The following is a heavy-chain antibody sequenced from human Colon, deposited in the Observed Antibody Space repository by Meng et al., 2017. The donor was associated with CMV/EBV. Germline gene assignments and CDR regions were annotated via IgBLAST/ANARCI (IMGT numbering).Heavy chain of an antibody. J-gene: IGHJ1*01. D-gene: IGHD6-6*01. CDR1: GYNFVDYG. V-gene: IGHV1-18*01. CDR2: ISAYYGST. Sequence: ASVTVSCKASGYNFVDYGITWVRQAPGRGLEWMGWISAYYGSTHFAQNFQGRVTLTRDTSTTTAYMELRTLTSDDTAVYYCVREAQQVVVYFEHWGQGTLVTVSS. CDR3: VREAQQVVVYFEH.